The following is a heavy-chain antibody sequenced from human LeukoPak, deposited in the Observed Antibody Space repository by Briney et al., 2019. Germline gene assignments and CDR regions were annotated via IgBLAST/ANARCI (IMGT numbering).Heavy chain of an antibody. J-gene: IGHJ6*02. CDR1: GYTFTSYG. CDR2: ISAYNGKT. Sequence: ASVRVSCKASGYTFTSYGISWVRQAPGQGLEWMGWISAYNGKTNYVQKFQGRVAMTTATSTSTAYMELRSLRSDDTAVYYCARDDGRRRNDILTGYYYYFGMDVWGQGTTVTVSS. D-gene: IGHD3-9*01. CDR3: ARDDGRRRNDILTGYYYYFGMDV. V-gene: IGHV1-18*01.